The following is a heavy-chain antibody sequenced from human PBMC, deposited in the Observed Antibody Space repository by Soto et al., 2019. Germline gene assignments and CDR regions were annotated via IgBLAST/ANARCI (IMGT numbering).Heavy chain of an antibody. CDR1: GVTTNSW. CDR2: IFVGDSDT. J-gene: IGHJ6*02. V-gene: IGHV5-51*01. D-gene: IGHD4-4*01. Sequence: GESLKISCKGSGVTTNSWIAWVRQMPGKGLEYMGIIFVGDSDTRYSPSFQGQVTISADKSISTAFLQWSSLKASDSAFYYCARHTQFYGMDVWGQGTAVTGLL. CDR3: ARHTQFYGMDV.